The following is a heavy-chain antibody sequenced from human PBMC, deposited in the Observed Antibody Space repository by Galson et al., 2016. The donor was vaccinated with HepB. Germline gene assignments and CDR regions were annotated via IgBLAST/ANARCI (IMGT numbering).Heavy chain of an antibody. J-gene: IGHJ4*02. Sequence: SLRLSCAASGFTFSSYAMSWVRQAPGKGLEWVTGISGSSGRTYYADSVKGRFTISRDNSKNTLYLQMNSLRAEDTAVYYCARVLTGRMLAAAGFDFWGQGTLVTVPS. V-gene: IGHV3-23*01. D-gene: IGHD6-13*01. CDR3: ARVLTGRMLAAAGFDF. CDR2: ISGSSGRT. CDR1: GFTFSSYA.